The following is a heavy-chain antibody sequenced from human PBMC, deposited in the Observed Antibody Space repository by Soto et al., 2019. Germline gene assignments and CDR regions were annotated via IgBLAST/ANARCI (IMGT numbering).Heavy chain of an antibody. V-gene: IGHV4-39*01. CDR1: GASITTFDYY. CDR3: ARHRRETGTYAQPLDY. CDR2: ICGTGTT. Sequence: SETLSLTCTVSGASITTFDYYWGWVRQSPGKGLAWIGRICGTGTTYYNPSLKSRVTISVDTSRNQFSLRLSSVTAAGTAMYYCARHRRETGTYAQPLDYWGQGTLVTVSS. J-gene: IGHJ4*02. D-gene: IGHD1-1*01.